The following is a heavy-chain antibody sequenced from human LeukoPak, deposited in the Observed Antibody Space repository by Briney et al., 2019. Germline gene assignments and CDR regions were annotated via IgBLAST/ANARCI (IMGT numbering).Heavy chain of an antibody. CDR2: ISGSGGST. D-gene: IGHD2-2*02. V-gene: IGHV3-23*01. J-gene: IGHJ4*02. CDR3: AREGWPYCSSTSCYRGSFDY. Sequence: GGSLRLSCAASGFTFSSYAMSWVRQAPGKGLEWVSAISGSGGSTYYADSVKGRFTISRDNSKNSLYLQMNSLRAEDTAVYYCAREGWPYCSSTSCYRGSFDYWGQGTLLTVSS. CDR1: GFTFSSYA.